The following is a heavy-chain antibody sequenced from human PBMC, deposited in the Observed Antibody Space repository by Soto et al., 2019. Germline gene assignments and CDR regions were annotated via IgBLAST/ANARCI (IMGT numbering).Heavy chain of an antibody. D-gene: IGHD3-16*01. CDR1: GFIFNSHG. CDR2: ILYDGSKE. V-gene: IGHV3-30*18. J-gene: IGHJ4*02. Sequence: XECLGLSCTASGFIFNSHGMDWVRQAPGKGLEWVARILYDGSKEYYADSVKGRFTISRDNSKNTLYLQMDSLRVEDTAVYYCAKDLALMADYWGQGTPVTVSS. CDR3: AKDLALMADY.